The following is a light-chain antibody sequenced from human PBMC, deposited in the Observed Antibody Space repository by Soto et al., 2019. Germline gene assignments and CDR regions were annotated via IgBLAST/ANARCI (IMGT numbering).Light chain of an antibody. CDR2: EVI. CDR3: SSYTSSNTWV. J-gene: IGLJ3*02. V-gene: IGLV2-14*01. CDR1: SSDVGGYNY. Sequence: QSALTQPASVSGSPGQSITISCTGTSSDVGGYNYDSWYQQHPNKAPKLMSYEVINRPSGVSNRFSGSKSANTASLTISGLQSEDEADYYCSSYTSSNTWVFGGGTKLTVL.